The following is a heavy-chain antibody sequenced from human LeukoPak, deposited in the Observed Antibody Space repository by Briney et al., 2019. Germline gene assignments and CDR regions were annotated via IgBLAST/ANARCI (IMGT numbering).Heavy chain of an antibody. Sequence: SETLSLTCAVSGGSISSSNWWSWVRQPPGKGLEWIGEIYHSGSTNYNPSLKSRVTISVDTSKNQFSLKLSSVTAADTAVYYCARDFYDTSTYYYVDAFDIWGQGTMVTVSS. J-gene: IGHJ3*02. V-gene: IGHV4-4*02. D-gene: IGHD3-22*01. CDR1: GGSISSSNW. CDR3: ARDFYDTSTYYYVDAFDI. CDR2: IYHSGST.